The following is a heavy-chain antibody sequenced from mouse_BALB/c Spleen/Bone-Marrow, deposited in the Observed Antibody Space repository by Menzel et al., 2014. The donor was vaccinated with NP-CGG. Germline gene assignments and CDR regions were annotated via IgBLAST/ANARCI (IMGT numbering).Heavy chain of an antibody. V-gene: IGHV1S126*01. Sequence: VNLVESGPQLVRPGASVKISCKASGYSFTSYWMHWVKQRPGQGLEWIGMIDPSDSETRLNQKFKDKATLTVDKSSSTAYMQLSSPTSEDSAVYYCAREAGYCYAMDYWGQGTSVTVSS. CDR1: GYSFTSYW. J-gene: IGHJ4*01. D-gene: IGHD2-3*01. CDR2: IDPSDSET. CDR3: AREAGYCYAMDY.